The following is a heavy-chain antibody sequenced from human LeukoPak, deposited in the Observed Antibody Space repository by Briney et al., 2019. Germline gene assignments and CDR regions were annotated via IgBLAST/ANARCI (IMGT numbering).Heavy chain of an antibody. Sequence: PGRSLRLSCAASGFTFSSHAMHWVRQAPGKGLEWVSVIYSGGDTYYADSVKGRFTISRDNSKNMIYLEMSSLKAEDTAVYYCAREWESDYWGQGTLVTVSS. CDR2: IYSGGDT. D-gene: IGHD1-26*01. J-gene: IGHJ4*02. CDR1: GFTFSSHA. CDR3: AREWESDY. V-gene: IGHV3-66*01.